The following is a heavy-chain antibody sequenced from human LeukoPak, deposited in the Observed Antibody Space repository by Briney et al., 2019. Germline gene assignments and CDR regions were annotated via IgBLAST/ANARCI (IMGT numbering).Heavy chain of an antibody. CDR2: ISYEGSNK. J-gene: IGHJ4*02. V-gene: IGHV3-30*04. D-gene: IGHD5-12*01. CDR3: ARGAFPHTGGYEDY. CDR1: GFTFSSYA. Sequence: PGRSLRLSCAASGFTFSSYAMHWVRQAPGKGLEWVAAISYEGSNKYYADSVKGRFTISRDNSKNTLYLQMNSLRAEDTAVYYCARGAFPHTGGYEDYWGQGSLVTVSS.